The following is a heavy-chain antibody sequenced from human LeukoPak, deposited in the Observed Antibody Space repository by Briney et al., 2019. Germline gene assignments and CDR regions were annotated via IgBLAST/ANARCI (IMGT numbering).Heavy chain of an antibody. CDR2: INTNTGNP. CDR3: ARVQRGRTGQQKEIDY. CDR1: GYAFTSYA. D-gene: IGHD6-13*01. V-gene: IGHV7-4-1*02. J-gene: IGHJ4*02. Sequence: GASVKVSCKASGYAFTSYAMNWVRQAPGQGLEWMGWINTNTGNPTYAQGFTGRFVFSLDTSVSTAYLQISSLKAEDTAVYYCARVQRGRTGQQKEIDYWGQGTLVTVSS.